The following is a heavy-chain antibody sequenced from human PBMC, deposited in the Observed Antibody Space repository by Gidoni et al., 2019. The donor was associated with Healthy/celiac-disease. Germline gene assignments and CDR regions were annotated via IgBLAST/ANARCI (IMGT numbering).Heavy chain of an antibody. CDR3: ARDQHTMVRGVISLYYYGMDV. CDR1: GFTFSDYY. Sequence: QVQLVESGGGLVKPGGSLRLSCAASGFTFSDYYMSWIRQAPGKGLEWVSYISSSSSYTNYADSVKGRFTISRDNAKNSLYLQMNSLRAEDTAVYYCARDQHTMVRGVISLYYYGMDVWGQGTTVTVSS. V-gene: IGHV3-11*06. D-gene: IGHD3-10*01. CDR2: ISSSSSYT. J-gene: IGHJ6*02.